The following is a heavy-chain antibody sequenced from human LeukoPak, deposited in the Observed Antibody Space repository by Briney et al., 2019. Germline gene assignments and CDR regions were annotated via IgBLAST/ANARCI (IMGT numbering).Heavy chain of an antibody. D-gene: IGHD3-10*01. J-gene: IGHJ4*02. CDR1: GGSFSGYY. CDR2: INHSGST. CDR3: ARRLLWFGEPDFDY. Sequence: PSETLSLTCAVYGGSFSGYYWSWIRQPPGKGLEWIGEINHSGSTNYNPSLKSRVTISVDTSKNQFSLKLSSVTAADTAVYYCARRLLWFGEPDFDYWGQGTLVTVSS. V-gene: IGHV4-34*01.